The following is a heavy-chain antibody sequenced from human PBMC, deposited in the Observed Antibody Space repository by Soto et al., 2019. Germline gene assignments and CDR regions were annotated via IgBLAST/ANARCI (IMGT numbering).Heavy chain of an antibody. D-gene: IGHD1-7*01. CDR1: GFTFDNYA. CDR3: AKRTGTNGGPFDY. J-gene: IGHJ4*02. V-gene: IGHV3-9*01. Sequence: GGSLILSCAASGFTFDNYAMHWVRQVPGKGLEWVSGISWNSGTIGYADAVKGRFTISRDNAKNSLYLQMNSLTAVDTALYYCAKRTGTNGGPFDYWGQGTLVTVSS. CDR2: ISWNSGTI.